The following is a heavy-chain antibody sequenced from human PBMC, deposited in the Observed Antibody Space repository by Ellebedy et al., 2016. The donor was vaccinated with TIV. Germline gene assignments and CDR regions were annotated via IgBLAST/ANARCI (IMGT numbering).Heavy chain of an antibody. CDR2: TYYRSKWYS. CDR3: ARAVDFWSGYYFDY. Sequence: MPSETLSLTCAISGDSVSSNSAAWNWIRQSPSRGLEWLGRTYYRSKWYSDYAVSVKSRITISPDTSENQFSLQLNSVTPEDTAVYYCARAVDFWSGYYFDYWGQGTLVTVSS. J-gene: IGHJ4*02. V-gene: IGHV6-1*01. D-gene: IGHD3-3*01. CDR1: GDSVSSNSAA.